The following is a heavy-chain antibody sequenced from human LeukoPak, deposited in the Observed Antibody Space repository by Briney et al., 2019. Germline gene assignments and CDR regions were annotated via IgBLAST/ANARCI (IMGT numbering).Heavy chain of an antibody. J-gene: IGHJ4*02. D-gene: IGHD6-19*01. Sequence: ASVKVSCKASGYTFTSYGISWVRQAPGQGLEWMGWISAYNGNTNYAQKFQGRVTMTRDTSISTAYMELSRLRSDDTAVYYCARNLRQWLVDYWGQGTLVTVSS. V-gene: IGHV1-18*01. CDR1: GYTFTSYG. CDR2: ISAYNGNT. CDR3: ARNLRQWLVDY.